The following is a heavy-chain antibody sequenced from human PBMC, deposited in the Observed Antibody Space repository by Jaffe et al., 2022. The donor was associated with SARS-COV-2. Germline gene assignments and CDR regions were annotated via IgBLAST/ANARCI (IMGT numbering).Heavy chain of an antibody. D-gene: IGHD2-15*01. CDR1: GGSFSGYY. V-gene: IGHV4-34*01. CDR2: INHSGST. J-gene: IGHJ4*02. Sequence: QVQLQQWGAGLLKPSETLSLTCAVYGGSFSGYYWSWIRQPPGKGLEWIGEINHSGSTNYNPSLKSRVTISVDTSKNQFSLKLSSVTAADTAVYYCARVGRSIGYCSGGSCSNSYDYWGQGTLVTVSS. CDR3: ARVGRSIGYCSGGSCSNSYDY.